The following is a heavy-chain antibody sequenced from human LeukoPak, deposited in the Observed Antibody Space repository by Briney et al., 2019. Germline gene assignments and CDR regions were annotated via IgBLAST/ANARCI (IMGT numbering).Heavy chain of an antibody. CDR1: GGSISSYY. J-gene: IGHJ5*02. CDR3: ARETMVRFDP. CDR2: IYYSGST. V-gene: IGHV4-59*01. Sequence: PSETLSLTCTVFGGSISSYYWSWIRQPPGKGLEWIGYIYYSGSTNYNPSLKSRVTISVDTSKNQFSLKLSSVTAADTAVYYCARETMVRFDPWGQGTLVTVSS. D-gene: IGHD3-10*01.